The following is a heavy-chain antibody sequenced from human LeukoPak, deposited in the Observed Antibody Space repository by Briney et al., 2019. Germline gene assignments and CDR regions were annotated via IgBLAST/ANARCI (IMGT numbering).Heavy chain of an antibody. CDR3: ARDRVAEGFYSFDY. CDR1: GFTVSSNY. V-gene: IGHV3-53*01. Sequence: GGSLRLSCAASGFTVSSNYMSWVRQAPGKGLEWVSVIYSGGSTYYADSVKGRFTISRDNSKNTLYLQMNSLRAEDTAVYYCARDRVAEGFYSFDYWGQGTLVTVSS. J-gene: IGHJ4*02. D-gene: IGHD3-10*01. CDR2: IYSGGST.